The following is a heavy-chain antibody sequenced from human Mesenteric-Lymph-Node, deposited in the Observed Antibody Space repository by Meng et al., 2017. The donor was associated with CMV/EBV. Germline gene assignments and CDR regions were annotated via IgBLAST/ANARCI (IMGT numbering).Heavy chain of an antibody. J-gene: IGHJ4*02. CDR1: GFTFSSYA. Sequence: GESLKISCAASGFTFSSYAMSWVRQAPGKGLEWVSAISGSGGSTYYAGSVKGRFTISRDNSKNTLYLQMNSLRAEDTAVYYCAKGGEYCSSTSCYTSLDYFDYWGQGTLVTVSS. D-gene: IGHD2-2*02. CDR3: AKGGEYCSSTSCYTSLDYFDY. CDR2: ISGSGGST. V-gene: IGHV3-23*01.